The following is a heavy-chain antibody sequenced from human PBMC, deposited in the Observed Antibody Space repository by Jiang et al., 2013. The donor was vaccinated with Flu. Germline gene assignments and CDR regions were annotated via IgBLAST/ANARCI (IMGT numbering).Heavy chain of an antibody. Sequence: SQTLSLTCAISGDSVSSNSAAWYWIRQSPSRGLEWLARTYYRSKWFYDYAVSVKSRITINPDTSKNQFSLHLNSVTPEDTAVYYCARSYTSGATDYWGQGTLVTVSS. D-gene: IGHD6-19*01. J-gene: IGHJ4*02. V-gene: IGHV6-1*01. CDR1: GDSVSSNSAA. CDR3: ARSYTSGATDY. CDR2: TYYRSKWFY.